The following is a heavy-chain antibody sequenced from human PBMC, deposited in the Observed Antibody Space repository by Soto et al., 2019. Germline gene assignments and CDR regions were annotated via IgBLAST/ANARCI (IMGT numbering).Heavy chain of an antibody. CDR2: VYYSGST. J-gene: IGHJ4*02. Sequence: QLQLQESGPGLVKPSETLSLTCTVSGGSISSSSYFWGCIRQPPGKGLEWIGTVYYSGSTYYNPSVRSRGTIPLDTSQNQVSLKLSSVTAADTAVYYWVSRGGAVAATARFASWGQGMLVTVSS. D-gene: IGHD6-19*01. CDR1: GGSISSSSYF. V-gene: IGHV4-39*01. CDR3: VSRGGAVAATARFAS.